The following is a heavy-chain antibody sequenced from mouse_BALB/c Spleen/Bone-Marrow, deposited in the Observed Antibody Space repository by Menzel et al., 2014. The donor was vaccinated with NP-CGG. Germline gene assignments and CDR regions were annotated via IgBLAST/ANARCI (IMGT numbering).Heavy chain of an antibody. CDR1: GYTFTSYW. CDR2: INPSNGRT. CDR3: ARYGNYYAMDY. Sequence: QVQLQQSGAELVKPGASVKLPCKASGYTFTSYWMHWVKQRPGQGLEWIGEINPSNGRTNYNETFKSKATLTVDKSSTTAYMQLSSLTSDDSAVYYCARYGNYYAMDYWGQGTSVTVSS. V-gene: IGHV1S81*02. J-gene: IGHJ4*01. D-gene: IGHD2-1*01.